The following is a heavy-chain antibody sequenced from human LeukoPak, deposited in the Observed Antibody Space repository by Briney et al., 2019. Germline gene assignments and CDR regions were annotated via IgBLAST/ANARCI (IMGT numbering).Heavy chain of an antibody. CDR3: ARDPPFIIGTTFFDY. Sequence: GGSLRLSCAASGFTVRSTYMSWVRQAPGKGLEWVSSISTSSTYIYYADSVKGRFTISRDNAKNSLYLQMNSLRAEDTAVYYCARDPPFIIGTTFFDYWGQGTLVTVSS. V-gene: IGHV3-21*01. D-gene: IGHD1-20*01. J-gene: IGHJ4*02. CDR1: GFTVRSTY. CDR2: ISTSSTYI.